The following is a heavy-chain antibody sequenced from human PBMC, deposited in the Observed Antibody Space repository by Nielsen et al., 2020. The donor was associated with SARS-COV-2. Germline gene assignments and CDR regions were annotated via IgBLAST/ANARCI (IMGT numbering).Heavy chain of an antibody. V-gene: IGHV4-59*01. CDR2: IYYSGST. CDR3: AKEYSSSWYLPDY. Sequence: SETLSLTCTVSGGSISSYYWSWIRQPPGKGLEWIGYIYYSGSTNYNPSLKSRVTISVDTSKNQFSLKLSSVTAADTAVYYCAKEYSSSWYLPDYWGQGTLVTVSS. CDR1: GGSISSYY. D-gene: IGHD6-13*01. J-gene: IGHJ4*02.